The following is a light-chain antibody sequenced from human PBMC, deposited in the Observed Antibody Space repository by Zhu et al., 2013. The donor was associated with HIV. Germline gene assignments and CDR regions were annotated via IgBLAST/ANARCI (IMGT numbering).Light chain of an antibody. Sequence: DIQMTQSPSSVSASVGDRVTITCRASQGVSNWLAWYQQKPGKAPELLIYAASSLQGGVPSRFSGSGSGTEFTLTISSLQPDDFATYYCQQYNSYPWTFGQGTKVEIK. CDR1: QGVSNW. CDR2: AAS. V-gene: IGKV1D-16*01. CDR3: QQYNSYPWT. J-gene: IGKJ1*01.